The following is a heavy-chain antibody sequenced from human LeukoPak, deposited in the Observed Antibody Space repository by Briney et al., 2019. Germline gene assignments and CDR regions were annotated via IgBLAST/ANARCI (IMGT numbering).Heavy chain of an antibody. CDR1: GYTFTSYD. CDR3: ARDSGYVNPIKSYYYYYGMDV. J-gene: IGHJ6*02. V-gene: IGHV1-18*01. CDR2: MNPNSGNT. Sequence: ASVKVSCKASGYTFTSYDINWVRQATGQGLEWMGWMNPNSGNTNYAQKLQGRVTMTTDTSTSTAYMELRSLRSDDTAVYYCARDSGYVNPIKSYYYYYGMDVWGQGTTVTVSS. D-gene: IGHD5-12*01.